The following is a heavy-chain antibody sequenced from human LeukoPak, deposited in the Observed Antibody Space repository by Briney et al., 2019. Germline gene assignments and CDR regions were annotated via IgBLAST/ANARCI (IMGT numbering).Heavy chain of an antibody. D-gene: IGHD1-26*01. Sequence: QPGVPLRLSCAPSGIIFSNDWIDWGLQSPRKGLVWVSRISGDGSSVSYADSVKGRFTISRDNAKNTLYLQMHSLRAEDTAVYYCTSLGGLDYWGQGTLVTVSS. CDR1: GIIFSNDW. CDR3: TSLGGLDY. J-gene: IGHJ4*02. CDR2: ISGDGSSV. V-gene: IGHV3-74*01.